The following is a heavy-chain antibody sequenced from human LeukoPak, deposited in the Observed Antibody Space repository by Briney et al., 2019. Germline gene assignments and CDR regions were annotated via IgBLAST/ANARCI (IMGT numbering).Heavy chain of an antibody. Sequence: GGSLRLSCAASGFTFSDHYMDWVRQAPGKGLEWVSYISSSSNTIYYADSVKGRFTISRDNAKNSLYLQMISLRAEDTAVYYCAREYYYYYMDVWGKGTTVTVSS. CDR2: ISSSSNTI. CDR3: AREYYYYYMDV. CDR1: GFTFSDHY. V-gene: IGHV3-48*01. J-gene: IGHJ6*03.